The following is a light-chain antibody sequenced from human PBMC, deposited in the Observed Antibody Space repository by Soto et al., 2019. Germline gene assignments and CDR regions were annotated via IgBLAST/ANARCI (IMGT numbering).Light chain of an antibody. CDR3: QQYSVYWT. CDR1: QSVSTR. Sequence: DIPLTQSPSSLSGSVGEGVTLXFRASQSVSTRLAWYQQKPGKAPKVLIYDASSWAGGVPSRFTGSGSGTEFTLTINSLQPDDFATYYCQQYSVYWTFGQGTKVDIK. CDR2: DAS. J-gene: IGKJ1*01. V-gene: IGKV1-5*01.